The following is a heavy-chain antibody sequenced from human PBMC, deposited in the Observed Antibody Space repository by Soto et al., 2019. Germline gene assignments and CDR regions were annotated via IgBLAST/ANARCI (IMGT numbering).Heavy chain of an antibody. D-gene: IGHD3-22*01. V-gene: IGHV1-69*13. Sequence: ASVKVSFNAAGGPFISYAMSLVRQAPGQGLEWIGGIIPIFGTANYAQKFQGRVTITAYESTSTAYMELSSLRSEDTAVYYCARSDYYDSSGYYFFDYWGQGTMVTVSS. J-gene: IGHJ4*02. CDR2: IIPIFGTA. CDR3: ARSDYYDSSGYYFFDY. CDR1: GGPFISYA.